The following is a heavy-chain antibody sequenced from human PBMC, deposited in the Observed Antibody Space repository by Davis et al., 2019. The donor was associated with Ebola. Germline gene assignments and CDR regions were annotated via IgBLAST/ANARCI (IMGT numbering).Heavy chain of an antibody. Sequence: SVKVSCKASGYTFTSYGISWVRQAPGQGLEWMGGIIPIFGTANYAQKFQGRVTITADESTSTAYMELSSLRSEDTAVYYCARPSDVGYSSERYYYGMDVWGQGTTVTVSS. J-gene: IGHJ6*02. V-gene: IGHV1-69*13. CDR2: IIPIFGTA. CDR3: ARPSDVGYSSERYYYGMDV. D-gene: IGHD6-19*01. CDR1: GYTFTSYG.